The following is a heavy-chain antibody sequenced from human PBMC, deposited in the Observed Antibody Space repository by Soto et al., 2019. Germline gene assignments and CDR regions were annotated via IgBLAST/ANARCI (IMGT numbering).Heavy chain of an antibody. J-gene: IGHJ3*02. Sequence: GGSLRLSCAASGFTFSSYSMNWVRQAPGKGLEWVSSISSSSSYIYYADSVKGRFTISRDNAKNSLYLQMNSLRAEDTAVYYCARDLAYCGGDCLTNDAFDIWGQGKMVTVSS. CDR2: ISSSSSYI. CDR3: ARDLAYCGGDCLTNDAFDI. D-gene: IGHD2-21*02. V-gene: IGHV3-21*01. CDR1: GFTFSSYS.